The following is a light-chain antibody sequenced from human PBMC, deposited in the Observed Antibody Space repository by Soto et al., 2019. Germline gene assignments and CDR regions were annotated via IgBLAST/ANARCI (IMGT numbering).Light chain of an antibody. CDR1: SSDVGSYNR. V-gene: IGLV2-18*02. CDR2: EVS. CDR3: SSFTSSSTYG. Sequence: QSVLTQPPSVSGSPGQSVAISRTGTSSDVGSYNRVAWYQQPPGTAPKLMIYEVSNRPSGVPDRFSGSKSGNTASLTISGLQAEDEADYYCSSFTSSSTYGFGTGTKVTVL. J-gene: IGLJ1*01.